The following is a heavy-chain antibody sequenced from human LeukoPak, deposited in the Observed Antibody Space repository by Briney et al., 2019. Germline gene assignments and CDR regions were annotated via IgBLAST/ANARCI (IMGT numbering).Heavy chain of an antibody. CDR2: INPSGGST. V-gene: IGHV1-46*01. Sequence: APVKVSCKASGYTFTSYYMHWVRQAPGQGLEWMGIINPSGGSTSYAQKFQGRVTMTRDTSTSTVYMELSSLRSEDTAVYYCARYYYDSSGYYGGWFDPWGQGTLVTVSS. CDR3: ARYYYDSSGYYGGWFDP. CDR1: GYTFTSYY. J-gene: IGHJ5*02. D-gene: IGHD3-22*01.